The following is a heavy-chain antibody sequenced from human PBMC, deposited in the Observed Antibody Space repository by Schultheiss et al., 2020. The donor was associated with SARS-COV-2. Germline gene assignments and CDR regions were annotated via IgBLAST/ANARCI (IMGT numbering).Heavy chain of an antibody. J-gene: IGHJ6*02. V-gene: IGHV3-30*01. CDR2: ISYDGSNK. CDR1: GFTFSSYA. Sequence: GGSLRLSCAASGFTFSSYAMHWVRQAPGKGLEWVAVISYDGSNKYYADSVKGRFTISRDNSKNTLYLQMNSLRAEDTAVYYCASRPVVVEGMDVWGQGTTVTVSS. CDR3: ASRPVVVEGMDV. D-gene: IGHD2-21*01.